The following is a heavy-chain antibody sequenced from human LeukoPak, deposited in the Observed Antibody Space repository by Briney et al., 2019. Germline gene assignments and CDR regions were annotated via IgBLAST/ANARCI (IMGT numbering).Heavy chain of an antibody. Sequence: SVKVSCKASGGTFITYTINWVRQAPGQGLEWMGGIIPIFGTANYAQKFQGRVTVTTDDSTSTAFIELSSLRSEDTAVYYCATYMLRDNWNVHTFDSWGQGTLVTVSS. J-gene: IGHJ4*02. CDR2: IIPIFGTA. CDR3: ATYMLRDNWNVHTFDS. V-gene: IGHV1-69*05. CDR1: GGTFITYT. D-gene: IGHD1-1*01.